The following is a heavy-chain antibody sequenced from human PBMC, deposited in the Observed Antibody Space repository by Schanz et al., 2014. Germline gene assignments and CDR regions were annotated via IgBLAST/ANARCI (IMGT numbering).Heavy chain of an antibody. D-gene: IGHD6-19*01. CDR3: ARDPNSSAWLPYFDS. Sequence: EVQLLESGGTLIQPGGSLRISCAASGFTFSGYAMSWVRQAPGKGLEWVSSIVGGGGRTYYADSVKGRFTISRDNSKNTVYLQMNSLRTDDTAMYYCARDPNSSAWLPYFDSWGQGTLXTVSS. V-gene: IGHV3-23*01. J-gene: IGHJ4*02. CDR1: GFTFSGYA. CDR2: IVGGGGRT.